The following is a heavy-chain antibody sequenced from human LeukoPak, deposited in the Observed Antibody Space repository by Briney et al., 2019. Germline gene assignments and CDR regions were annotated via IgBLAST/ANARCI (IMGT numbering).Heavy chain of an antibody. Sequence: GGSLRLSCAASGFTFSSYAMSWVRRAPGKGLEWASAISGSGGSTYYADPVKGRFTISRDNSKNTLYLQMNSLRAEDTAVYYCAKDRGRDGYNEYWGQGTLVTVSS. J-gene: IGHJ4*02. CDR2: ISGSGGST. CDR3: AKDRGRDGYNEY. V-gene: IGHV3-23*01. CDR1: GFTFSSYA. D-gene: IGHD5-24*01.